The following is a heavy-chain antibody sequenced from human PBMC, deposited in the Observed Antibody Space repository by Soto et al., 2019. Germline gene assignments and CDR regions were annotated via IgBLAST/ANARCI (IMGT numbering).Heavy chain of an antibody. CDR3: VRDVTGGYSFGC. CDR2: IKLDGSEK. CDR1: GFIFSNYW. D-gene: IGHD5-18*01. Sequence: EVQLVESGGGLVQPGGSLRLSCAASGFIFSNYWMYWVRQAPGKGLEWVANIKLDGSEKYYVESVKGRFTISRDNARNSLYLQMNSLRAEDTAVYYCVRDVTGGYSFGCWGQGTQVTVSS. J-gene: IGHJ4*02. V-gene: IGHV3-7*05.